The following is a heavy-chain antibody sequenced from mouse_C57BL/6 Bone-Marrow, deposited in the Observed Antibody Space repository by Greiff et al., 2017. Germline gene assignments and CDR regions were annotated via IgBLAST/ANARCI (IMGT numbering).Heavy chain of an antibody. V-gene: IGHV14-4*01. CDR3: TSVNYYGSRAWFAY. D-gene: IGHD1-1*01. Sequence: EVQLQQSGAELVRPGASVKLSCTASGFNIKDDYMHWVKQRPEQGLEWIGWIDPENGDTEYASKFQGKATITADTSSNTAYLQLSSLTSEDTAVYYYTSVNYYGSRAWFAYWGQGTLVTVSA. CDR2: IDPENGDT. CDR1: GFNIKDDY. J-gene: IGHJ3*01.